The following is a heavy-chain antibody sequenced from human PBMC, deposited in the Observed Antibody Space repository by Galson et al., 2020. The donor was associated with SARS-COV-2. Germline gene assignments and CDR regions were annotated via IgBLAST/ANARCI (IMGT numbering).Heavy chain of an antibody. CDR1: GGTFSSYA. V-gene: IGHV1-69*13. Sequence: SVKVSCKASGGTFSSYAISWVRQAPGQGLEWMGGIIPIFGTANYAQKFQGRVTITADESTSTAYMELSSLRSEDTAVYYCARPPSGSYYYYYGMDVWGQGTTVTVSS. CDR3: ARPPSGSYYYYYGMDV. J-gene: IGHJ6*02. CDR2: IIPIFGTA.